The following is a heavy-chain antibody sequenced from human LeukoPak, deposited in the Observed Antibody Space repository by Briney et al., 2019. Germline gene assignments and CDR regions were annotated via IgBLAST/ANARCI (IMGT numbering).Heavy chain of an antibody. D-gene: IGHD3-22*01. CDR1: GFTFISYG. CDR3: ARDLWSVYDSSGYYRDFDY. Sequence: ASVKVSCKASGFTFISYGFSWVRQAPGQGLEWVGWIGGYDGDRHYAEKLQGRVTITTDMSTSTAYMELRSLRSDDTAVYYCARDLWSVYDSSGYYRDFDYWGQETLVTVSS. V-gene: IGHV1-18*01. CDR2: IGGYDGDR. J-gene: IGHJ4*02.